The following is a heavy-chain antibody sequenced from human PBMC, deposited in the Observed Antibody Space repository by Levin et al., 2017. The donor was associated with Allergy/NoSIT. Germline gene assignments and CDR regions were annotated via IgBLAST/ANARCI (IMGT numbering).Heavy chain of an antibody. J-gene: IGHJ4*02. V-gene: IGHV3-23*01. CDR2: ISGSGGST. CDR1: GFTFSSYA. Sequence: PGGSLRLSCAASGFTFSSYAMSWVRQAPGKGLEWVTAISGSGGSTYYADPVKGRFTISRDNSKSTLYLQMNSLRAEDTAVYYCAKVPYGSGSFYKRGNFDYWGQGTLVTVSS. CDR3: AKVPYGSGSFYKRGNFDY. D-gene: IGHD3-10*01.